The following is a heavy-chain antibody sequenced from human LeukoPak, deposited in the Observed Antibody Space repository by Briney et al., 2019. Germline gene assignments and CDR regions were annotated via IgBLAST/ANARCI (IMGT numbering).Heavy chain of an antibody. CDR1: GFTFNNYL. CDR3: AKECDYSPGHKFDL. CDR2: LFTGGAGA. J-gene: IGHJ5*02. Sequence: GGSLRLSCTASGFTFNNYLMSWVRQAPGKGPEWVSDLFTGGAGALYADSVRGRFTISGDTSKTTLYLQMNGLRAEDTAVYYCAKECDYSPGHKFDLWGRGTLVTVSS. V-gene: IGHV3-23*03. D-gene: IGHD3-10*01.